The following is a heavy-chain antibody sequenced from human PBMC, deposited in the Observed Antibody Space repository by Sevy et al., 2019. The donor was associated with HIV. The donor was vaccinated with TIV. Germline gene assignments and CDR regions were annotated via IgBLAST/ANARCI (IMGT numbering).Heavy chain of an antibody. D-gene: IGHD6-13*01. CDR2: ISHDGSNK. CDR3: ARDRSSSWMNYFFDY. V-gene: IGHV3-30*04. Sequence: GGSLRLSCVASGFTFSTYAMHWVRQAPGKGLEWVAVISHDGSNKSYADSVKGRFTISRDNSKNTLYLQMNSLRAEDTAVYYCARDRSSSWMNYFFDYWGQGALVTVSS. J-gene: IGHJ4*02. CDR1: GFTFSTYA.